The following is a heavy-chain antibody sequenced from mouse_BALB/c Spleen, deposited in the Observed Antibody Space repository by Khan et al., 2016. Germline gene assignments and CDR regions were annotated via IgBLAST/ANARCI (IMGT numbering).Heavy chain of an antibody. CDR1: GYSFTRNW. CDR2: VDPSDGES. J-gene: IGHJ3*01. D-gene: IGHD4-1*01. CDR3: ARENWELAY. V-gene: IGHV1S127*01. Sequence: QVPLQQSGPQLVRPGASVKISCKASGYSFTRNWMHWVKQRPGQGLEWIGMVDPSDGESRLNQKFKDKAKLTVDTSSSTAYMQLSSPTSEDSAVYFCARENWELAYWGQGTLVTVSA.